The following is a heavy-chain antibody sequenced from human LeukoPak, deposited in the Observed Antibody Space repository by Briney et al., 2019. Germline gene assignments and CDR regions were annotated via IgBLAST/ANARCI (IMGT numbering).Heavy chain of an antibody. CDR2: IRPNDGTT. CDR1: GFTFSNYG. Sequence: GGSLRLSCEASGFTFSNYGMNWVRQAPGRGLEWVSYIRPNDGTTHYADSVKGRFTISRDNAKNSLSLQMTSLRADDTAVYYCVRGQTSLDNWFDPWGQGTLVIVSS. V-gene: IGHV3-48*01. CDR3: VRGQTSLDNWFDP. J-gene: IGHJ5*02.